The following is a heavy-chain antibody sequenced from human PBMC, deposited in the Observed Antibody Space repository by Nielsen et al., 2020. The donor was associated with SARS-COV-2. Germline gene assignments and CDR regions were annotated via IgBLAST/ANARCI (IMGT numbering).Heavy chain of an antibody. CDR2: IKQDGSEK. V-gene: IGHV3-7*03. D-gene: IGHD4-17*01. J-gene: IGHJ6*02. CDR1: GFTFSSYW. CDR3: AKVHPNYGDHYYYGMDV. Sequence: GESLKISCAASGFTFSSYWMSWVRQAPGKGLEWVANIKQDGSEKYYVDSVKGRFTISRDNAKNSLYLQMNSLRAEDTALYYCAKVHPNYGDHYYYGMDVWGQGTTVTVSS.